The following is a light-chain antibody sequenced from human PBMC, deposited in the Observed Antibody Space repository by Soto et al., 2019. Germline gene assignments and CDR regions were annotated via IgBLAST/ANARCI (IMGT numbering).Light chain of an antibody. CDR1: QDIYRY. Sequence: EIVLRQSPATLSLSPGERATLSCRASQDIYRYLAWYQQKPGQAPRLLIYDASSRATGVPARFSGSGSGTDYTLTISSLEPEDFAVYYCQQRANWPITFGQGTRLEIK. CDR3: QQRANWPIT. J-gene: IGKJ5*01. V-gene: IGKV3-11*01. CDR2: DAS.